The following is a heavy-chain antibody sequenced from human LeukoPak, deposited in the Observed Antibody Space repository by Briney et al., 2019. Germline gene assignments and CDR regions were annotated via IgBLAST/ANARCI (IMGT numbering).Heavy chain of an antibody. CDR1: GFTFSRSA. CDR2: ISRSGGDT. V-gene: IGHV3-23*01. J-gene: IGHJ4*02. D-gene: IGHD3-16*01. CDR3: AKDGGKVDPMED. Sequence: GGSLRLSCAASGFTFSRSAMSWVRQAPGKGLQWVSAISRSGGDTYYTDSVKGRFTISRDNSKSTLYLQINSLRAEDTAIYYCAKDGGKVDPMEDWGQGTLVIVSS.